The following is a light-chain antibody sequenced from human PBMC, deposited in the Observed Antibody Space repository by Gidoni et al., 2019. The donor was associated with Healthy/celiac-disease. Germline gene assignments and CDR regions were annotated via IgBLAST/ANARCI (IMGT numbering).Light chain of an antibody. CDR2: KAS. J-gene: IGKJ1*01. CDR1: QSISSW. Sequence: DIQMTQSPSTLSASVGDRVTITCRASQSISSWLAWYQQKPGKDPKFLIYKASSLESGVPSRFSGSGSGTEFTLTISSLQPDDFATYYCQQYKSYSWTFGQGTKVEIK. CDR3: QQYKSYSWT. V-gene: IGKV1-5*03.